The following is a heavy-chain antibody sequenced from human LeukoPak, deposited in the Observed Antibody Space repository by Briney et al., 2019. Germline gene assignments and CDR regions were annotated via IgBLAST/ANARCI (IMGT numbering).Heavy chain of an antibody. V-gene: IGHV4-59*01. Sequence: SETLSLTCAVYGGSFSGYYWSWIRQPPGKGLEGIGYIYYSGSTNYNPSLKSRVTISVDTSKNQFSLKLSSVTAADTAVYYCARDGGLWFGESPLWGQGTLVTVSS. CDR3: ARDGGLWFGESPL. D-gene: IGHD3-10*01. CDR2: IYYSGST. CDR1: GGSFSGYY. J-gene: IGHJ4*02.